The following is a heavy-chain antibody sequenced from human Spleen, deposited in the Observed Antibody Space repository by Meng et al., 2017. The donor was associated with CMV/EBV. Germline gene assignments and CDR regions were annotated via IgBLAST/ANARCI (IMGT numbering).Heavy chain of an antibody. CDR1: GYTFTGYY. J-gene: IGHJ6*02. D-gene: IGHD2-2*01. V-gene: IGHV1-2*02. CDR3: AALGYCSSTSCYSADYYYYYGMDV. Sequence: ASVKVSCKASGYTFTGYYMHWVRQAPGQGLEWMGWINSNSGDTNYAQKFQERVTITRDMSTSTAYMELSSLRSEDTAVYYCAALGYCSSTSCYSADYYYYYGMDVWGQGTTVTVSS. CDR2: INSNSGDT.